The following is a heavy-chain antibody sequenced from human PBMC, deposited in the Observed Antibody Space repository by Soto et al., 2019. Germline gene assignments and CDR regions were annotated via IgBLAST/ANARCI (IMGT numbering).Heavy chain of an antibody. J-gene: IGHJ3*02. CDR3: AHPRGYGVFDAYDI. D-gene: IGHD4-17*01. V-gene: IGHV3-23*01. CDR1: GFTFSIYA. CDR2: ISATAGDT. Sequence: EGQLLESGGGLVQPGGSLRVSCAASGFTFSIYAMSWVRQAPGKGLEWVSAISATAGDTYYADSVRGRFTISRDNPMNALYLQMNSVRVEDTAVYYCAHPRGYGVFDAYDIWGQGTMVTVSS.